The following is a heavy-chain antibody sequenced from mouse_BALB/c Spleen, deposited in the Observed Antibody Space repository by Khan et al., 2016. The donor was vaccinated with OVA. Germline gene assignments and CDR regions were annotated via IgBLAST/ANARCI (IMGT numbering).Heavy chain of an antibody. J-gene: IGHJ2*01. V-gene: IGHV1-7*01. CDR3: ASDRIDY. Sequence: QVQLQQSGAELAKPGASVKMSCKASGNTFTSYWMHWIKQRPGQGLEWIGYINPTSGYTDYNQKFNDKATLTAGKSSSTAYMQLNSLTSDDSAVYYCASDRIDYWGQGTTLTVSS. CDR2: INPTSGYT. CDR1: GNTFTSYW.